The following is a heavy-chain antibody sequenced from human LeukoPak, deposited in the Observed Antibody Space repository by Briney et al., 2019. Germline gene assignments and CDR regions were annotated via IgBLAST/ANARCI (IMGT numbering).Heavy chain of an antibody. CDR3: AGNYYDSSGLAY. CDR1: GFTFSSYA. V-gene: IGHV3-23*01. Sequence: GGSLRLSCAASGFTFSSYAMSWVRQAPGKGLEWVSAISGSGGSTYYADSVKGRFTISRDNSKSTLYLQMNSLRAEDTAVYYCAGNYYDSSGLAYWGQGTLVTVSS. CDR2: ISGSGGST. J-gene: IGHJ4*02. D-gene: IGHD3-22*01.